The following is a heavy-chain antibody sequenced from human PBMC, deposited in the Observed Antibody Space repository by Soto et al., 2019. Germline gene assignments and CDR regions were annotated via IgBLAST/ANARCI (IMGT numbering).Heavy chain of an antibody. CDR1: CSSISSSGYY. V-gene: IGHV4-39*01. D-gene: IGHD1-20*01. CDR3: ATSQKGYNWNYFDH. CDR2: LYYTGFT. J-gene: IGHJ4*02. Sequence: PSETLSLTCTVSCSSISSSGYYWGWIRQPPGRGLEWIGSLYYTGFTSYNPSLESRVSVSVDTSKSQFSLKLSAVTAADTAVYYCATSQKGYNWNYFDHWGQGALVTVSS.